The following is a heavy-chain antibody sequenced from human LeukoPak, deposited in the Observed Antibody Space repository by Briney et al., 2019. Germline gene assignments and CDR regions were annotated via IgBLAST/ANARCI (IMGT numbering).Heavy chain of an antibody. D-gene: IGHD4-11*01. CDR3: ARVNTGYDY. Sequence: GGSLRLSCAASGFTFSDFSMHWVRQAPGKGLEYVSAINGDGHSTFYADSVQGRFTISRDNSKNTLHLQMGGLRPDDTALYYYARVNTGYDYWGPGILVTVSS. CDR2: INGDGHST. J-gene: IGHJ4*02. CDR1: GFTFSDFS. V-gene: IGHV3-64*02.